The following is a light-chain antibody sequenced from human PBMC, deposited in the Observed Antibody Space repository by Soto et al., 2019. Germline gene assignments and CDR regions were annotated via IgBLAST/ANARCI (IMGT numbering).Light chain of an antibody. J-gene: IGLJ2*01. Sequence: QSVLTQPPSVSGAPGQRVTSSCTGTSSNIGAGYDVHWYQQFPGTAPKLLIYANHNRTSGVPDRFSGSKSGTSASLAITGLQAEDERDYYCQSYDSSLNDVIFGGGTKVTV. V-gene: IGLV1-40*01. CDR2: ANH. CDR1: SSNIGAGYD. CDR3: QSYDSSLNDVI.